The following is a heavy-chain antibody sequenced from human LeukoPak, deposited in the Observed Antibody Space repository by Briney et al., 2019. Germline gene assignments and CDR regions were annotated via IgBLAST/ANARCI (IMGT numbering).Heavy chain of an antibody. CDR3: ARDTKYAFDN. CDR2: VGISSGNT. Sequence: PGGSLRLSCAASGFTFSDYSMNWVRQAPGKGLEWISYVGISSGNTKYADSVKGRFTISGDKAKNSLCLQMNSLRVEDTAVYYCARDTKYAFDNWGQGTLVTVSS. CDR1: GFTFSDYS. D-gene: IGHD2-2*01. V-gene: IGHV3-48*01. J-gene: IGHJ4*02.